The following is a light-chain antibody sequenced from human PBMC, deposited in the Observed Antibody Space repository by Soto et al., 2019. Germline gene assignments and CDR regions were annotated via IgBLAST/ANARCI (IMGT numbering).Light chain of an antibody. V-gene: IGKV3-20*01. CDR3: QQYGSSPPSLT. Sequence: EIVLTQSPGTLSLSPGERATLSCRASQSVSSSYLAWYRHKPGQAPRLLIYGASSRATGIPDRFSGSGSGTDFTLTISRLEPEDFAVYYCQQYGSSPPSLTCGGETKVEIK. CDR1: QSVSSSY. CDR2: GAS. J-gene: IGKJ4*01.